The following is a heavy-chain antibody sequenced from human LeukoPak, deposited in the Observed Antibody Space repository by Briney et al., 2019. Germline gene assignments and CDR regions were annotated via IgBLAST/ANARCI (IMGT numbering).Heavy chain of an antibody. Sequence: PSQTLSLTCTDSGGSISSGSYYWSWIRQPAGKGLEWIGRIYTSGSTNYNPSLKSRVTISVDTSKNQFSLKLSSVTAADTAVYYCARSFRPYWYFDLWGRGTLVTVSS. V-gene: IGHV4-61*02. CDR3: ARSFRPYWYFDL. CDR2: IYTSGST. D-gene: IGHD2/OR15-2a*01. J-gene: IGHJ2*01. CDR1: GGSISSGSYY.